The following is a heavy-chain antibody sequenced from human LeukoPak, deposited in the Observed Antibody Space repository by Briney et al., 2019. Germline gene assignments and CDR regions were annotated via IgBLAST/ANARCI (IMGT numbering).Heavy chain of an antibody. J-gene: IGHJ4*02. Sequence: SETLSLTCAVYGGSFSGYYWSWIRQPPGKGLEWIGEINHSGSTNYNPSLKSRVTISVDTSKNQFSLQLNSVTPEDTAVYYCARDSYSNSWAHFDYWGQGTLVTVSS. CDR1: GGSFSGYY. D-gene: IGHD6-6*01. CDR3: ARDSYSNSWAHFDY. V-gene: IGHV4-34*01. CDR2: INHSGST.